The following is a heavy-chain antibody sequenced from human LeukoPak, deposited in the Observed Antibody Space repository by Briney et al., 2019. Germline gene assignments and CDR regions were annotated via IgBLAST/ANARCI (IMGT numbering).Heavy chain of an antibody. D-gene: IGHD3-9*01. CDR3: ARTLTDAFDI. V-gene: IGHV4-59*08. J-gene: IGHJ3*02. CDR2: IYYSGST. CDR1: GGSISSYY. Sequence: ETLSLTCTVSGGSISSYYWSWIRQPPGKGLEWIGYIYYSGSTNYNPSLKSRVTISVDTSKNQFSLKLSSVTAADTAVYYCARTLTDAFDIWGQGTMVTVSS.